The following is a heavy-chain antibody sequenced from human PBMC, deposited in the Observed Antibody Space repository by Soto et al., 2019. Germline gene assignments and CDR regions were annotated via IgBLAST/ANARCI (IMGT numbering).Heavy chain of an antibody. CDR3: AKDICRGALEWFRSRRNPCALDV. CDR1: GFTFSSYG. V-gene: IGHV3-30*18. Sequence: QPGGSLRLSCAASGFTFSSYGMHWVRQAPGKGLERVAVISYDGSNKYYADSVKGRFTISRDNSKNTLYLQMNSLRAEDTAVYYCAKDICRGALEWFRSRRNPCALDVWGQGTTVTVSS. CDR2: ISYDGSNK. D-gene: IGHD3-3*01. J-gene: IGHJ6*02.